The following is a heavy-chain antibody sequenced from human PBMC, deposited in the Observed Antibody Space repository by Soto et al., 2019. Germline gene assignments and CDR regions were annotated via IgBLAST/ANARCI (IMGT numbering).Heavy chain of an antibody. CDR3: ARVYRLQAVPRFDY. Sequence: QVQLVESGGGVVQPGRSLRLSCAASGFTFSGYAMHWVRQAPGKGLEWVTIISHDGRNEYYADSEKGRLTVSRDNSKNALDLQMSILRLEDTAVYYCARVYRLQAVPRFDYWGQGTLDPVCS. J-gene: IGHJ4*02. D-gene: IGHD3-16*02. CDR1: GFTFSGYA. CDR2: ISHDGRNE. V-gene: IGHV3-30*04.